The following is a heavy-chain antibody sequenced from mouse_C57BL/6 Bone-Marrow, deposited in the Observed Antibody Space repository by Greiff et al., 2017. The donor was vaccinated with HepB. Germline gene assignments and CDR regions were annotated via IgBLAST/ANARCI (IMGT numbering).Heavy chain of an antibody. J-gene: IGHJ1*03. CDR1: EYEFPSHD. V-gene: IGHV5-2*01. Sequence: EVKLVESGGGLVQPGESLKLSCESNEYEFPSHDMPWVRKTPEKRLELVAVINSDGGSTYYPDTMEGRFIISRDNTKKTLYLQMSSLRSEDTALYYCERGRDYGSSYWDFDVWGTGTTVTVSS. D-gene: IGHD1-1*01. CDR2: INSDGGST. CDR3: ERGRDYGSSYWDFDV.